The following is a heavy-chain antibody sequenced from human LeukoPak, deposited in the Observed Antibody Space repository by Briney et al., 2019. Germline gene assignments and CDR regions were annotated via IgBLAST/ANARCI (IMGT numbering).Heavy chain of an antibody. J-gene: IGHJ4*02. CDR2: ISWDGGST. Sequence: GGSLRLSCAASGFTFSSYGMSWVRQAPGKGLEWVSLISWDGGSTYYADSVKGRFTISRDNSKNSLYLQMNSLRTEDTALYYCAKDMSDVDTAMYAFDYWGQGTLVTVSS. D-gene: IGHD5-18*01. CDR1: GFTFSSYG. CDR3: AKDMSDVDTAMYAFDY. V-gene: IGHV3-43*01.